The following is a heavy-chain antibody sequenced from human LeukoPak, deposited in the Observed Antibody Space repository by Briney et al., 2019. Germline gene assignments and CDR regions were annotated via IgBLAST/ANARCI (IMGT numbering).Heavy chain of an antibody. Sequence: PSETLSLTCTVSGGSISSYYWSWIRQPPGKGLEWLGYIYYSGSTNYNPSLKSRVTISVDTSKNQFSLKLSSVTAADTAVYYCARHEGIAAALENWFHPWGQGTLVTVCS. CDR1: GGSISSYY. V-gene: IGHV4-59*01. D-gene: IGHD6-13*01. J-gene: IGHJ5*02. CDR3: ARHEGIAAALENWFHP. CDR2: IYYSGST.